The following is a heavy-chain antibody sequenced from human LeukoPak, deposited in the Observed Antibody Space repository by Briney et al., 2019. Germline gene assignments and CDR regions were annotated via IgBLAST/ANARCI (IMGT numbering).Heavy chain of an antibody. CDR1: GGSISSYY. Sequence: SETLSLTCTVSGGSISSYYWSWIRQPPGKGLVWIGYIYTSGSTNYNPSLKSRVTISVDTSKNQFSLKLSSVTAADTAVYYCARHEGGLHPWGQGTLVTVSS. CDR2: IYTSGST. J-gene: IGHJ5*02. CDR3: ARHEGGLHP. D-gene: IGHD5-12*01. V-gene: IGHV4-4*09.